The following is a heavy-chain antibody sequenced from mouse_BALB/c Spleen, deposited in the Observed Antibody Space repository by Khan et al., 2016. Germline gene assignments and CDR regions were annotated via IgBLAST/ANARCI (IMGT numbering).Heavy chain of an antibody. Sequence: EVKLLESGGGLVQPGGSLKLSCAASGFDFSRYWMSWVRQAPGKGLEWIGEINPDSTTINYTPSLKDKFIISRDNAKNTLYLQMSKVRSEDTALDYCARLYYYGCSDYWGQGTALTVSS. CDR1: GFDFSRYW. V-gene: IGHV4-1*02. J-gene: IGHJ2*01. D-gene: IGHD1-1*01. CDR2: INPDSTTI. CDR3: ARLYYYGCSDY.